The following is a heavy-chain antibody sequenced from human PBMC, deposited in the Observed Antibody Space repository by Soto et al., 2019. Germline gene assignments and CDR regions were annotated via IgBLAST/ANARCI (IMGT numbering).Heavy chain of an antibody. CDR3: ARCVGAGVDV. Sequence: QVQLVQSGAEVTKPGASVKVSCKVSGYTFTSYDINWVRQSTGQGLEWMGWMSPNSGATGYAQKFHGRVTMIRDTSISTAYMELSNLRSEDTAIYYCARCVGAGVDVWGQGSTVTVSS. CDR1: GYTFTSYD. D-gene: IGHD3-3*01. V-gene: IGHV1-8*01. J-gene: IGHJ6*02. CDR2: MSPNSGAT.